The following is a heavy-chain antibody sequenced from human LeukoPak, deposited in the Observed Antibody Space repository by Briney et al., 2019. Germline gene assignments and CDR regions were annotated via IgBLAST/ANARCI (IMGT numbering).Heavy chain of an antibody. CDR2: MNPNSGNT. D-gene: IGHD3-22*01. J-gene: IGHJ5*02. V-gene: IGHV1-8*01. CDR3: ARMSYYDRRGDNWFDP. Sequence: ASVKVSCKASGYTSTSYDINWVRQATGQGLEWMGWMNPNSGNTGYAQKFQGRVTMTRDTSISTAYMELSSLRSEDTAVYYCARMSYYDRRGDNWFDPWGQGTLVIVSS. CDR1: GYTSTSYD.